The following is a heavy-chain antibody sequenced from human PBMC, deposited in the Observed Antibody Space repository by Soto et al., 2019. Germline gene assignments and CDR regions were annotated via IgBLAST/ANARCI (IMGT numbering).Heavy chain of an antibody. V-gene: IGHV1-18*01. CDR2: ISAYNGNT. Sequence: GASVKVSCKASGYTFTSYGISWVRQAPGQGLEWMGWISAYNGNTNYAQKLQGRVTMTTDTSTSTAYMDPVDTATYYCARMGSLPAATFDYWGQGTLVTVSS. CDR3: LPAATFDY. D-gene: IGHD2-2*01. J-gene: IGHJ4*02. CDR1: GYTFTSYG.